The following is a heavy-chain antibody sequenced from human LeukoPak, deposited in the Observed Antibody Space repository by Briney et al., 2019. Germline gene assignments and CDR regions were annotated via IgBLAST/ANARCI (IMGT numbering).Heavy chain of an antibody. Sequence: GGSLRLSCAASGFTFSGYWMSWVRQAPGKGLECVANIKQDGSEKYYVDSVKGRFTISRDNAENSLFLQMNSLRAEDTAVYYCARDGYSSTWYEADYWGQGTLVTVSS. CDR1: GFTFSGYW. V-gene: IGHV3-7*01. CDR2: IKQDGSEK. CDR3: ARDGYSSTWYEADY. D-gene: IGHD6-13*01. J-gene: IGHJ4*02.